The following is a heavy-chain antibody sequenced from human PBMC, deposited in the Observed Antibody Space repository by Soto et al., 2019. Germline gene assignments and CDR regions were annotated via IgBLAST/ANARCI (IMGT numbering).Heavy chain of an antibody. Sequence: QVHLVQSGAEVRKPGASVKVSCKASGYTFTSYDINCVRQATGQGLEWMGWMNPNSGNTAYAQKFQGRVTMTRNTSISTAHMELSSLSSEDTAVYYCARERTRGFDPWGQGTLVTVSS. J-gene: IGHJ5*02. CDR3: ARERTRGFDP. CDR2: MNPNSGNT. V-gene: IGHV1-8*01. CDR1: GYTFTSYD.